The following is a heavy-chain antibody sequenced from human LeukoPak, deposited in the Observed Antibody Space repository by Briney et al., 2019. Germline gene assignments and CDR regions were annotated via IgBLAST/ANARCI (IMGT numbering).Heavy chain of an antibody. CDR2: IYSGGRT. CDR3: SGGGYYSFDY. CDR1: GFTVSSNY. Sequence: GGSLRPSCAASGFTVSSNYMSWVRQAPGKGLEWVSVIYSGGRTYYADSVKGRFTISRDNSKNTLYLRMNSLRAEDTAVYYCSGGGYYSFDYWGQGTLVTVSS. D-gene: IGHD2-21*01. V-gene: IGHV3-53*01. J-gene: IGHJ4*02.